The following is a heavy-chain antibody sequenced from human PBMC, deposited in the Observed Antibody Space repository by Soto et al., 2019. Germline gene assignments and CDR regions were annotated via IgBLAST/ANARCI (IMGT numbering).Heavy chain of an antibody. Sequence: SLEVSWKASGYSFTAYYINWVRQAPGQVLEWMGWISPNSRDTNNAQKFQGRVTMTRDASTRTAYMELSRLRSDDTAVYYCAKDQVTTFGVVKLARIFDYWGQGTLVTVSS. J-gene: IGHJ4*02. CDR3: AKDQVTTFGVVKLARIFDY. CDR2: ISPNSRDT. CDR1: GYSFTAYY. D-gene: IGHD3-3*01. V-gene: IGHV1-2*02.